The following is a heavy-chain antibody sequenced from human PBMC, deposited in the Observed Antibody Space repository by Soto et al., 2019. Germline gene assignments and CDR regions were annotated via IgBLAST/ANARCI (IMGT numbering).Heavy chain of an antibody. CDR1: GGSISSYN. Sequence: PSETLSLTCTVSGGSISSYNWIWIRQSPGRGLECIGYIHYSGSTNYNPSLKSRVTISVDRSKNQFSLKVSSVTAADTALYFCARAASSGTYLRVSYFDYWGQGTLVTVSP. CDR3: ARAASSGTYLRVSYFDY. V-gene: IGHV4-59*01. D-gene: IGHD1-26*01. J-gene: IGHJ4*02. CDR2: IHYSGST.